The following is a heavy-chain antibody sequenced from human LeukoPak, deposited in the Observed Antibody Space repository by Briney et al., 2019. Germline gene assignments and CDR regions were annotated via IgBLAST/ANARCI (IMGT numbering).Heavy chain of an antibody. CDR1: GGSISSSSYY. J-gene: IGHJ4*02. CDR3: ARFRGESVYDTDY. Sequence: SETLSLTCTVSGGSISSSSYYWGWIRQPPGKGLEWIGSIYYSGSTYYNPSLKSRVTISVDTSKNQFSLKLSSVTAADTAVYYCARFRGESVYDTDYWGRGTLVTVSS. CDR2: IYYSGST. D-gene: IGHD3-22*01. V-gene: IGHV4-39*01.